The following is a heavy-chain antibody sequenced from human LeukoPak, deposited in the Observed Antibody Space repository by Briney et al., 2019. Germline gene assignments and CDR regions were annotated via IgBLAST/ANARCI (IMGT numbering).Heavy chain of an antibody. Sequence: GGSLRLSCAASGFTFDSFSINWVHQAPGKGLEWVASISSSTTYIYYAGSVKGRFTISRDNAKNLVYLEMNSLRAEDTAVYYCARDSSGWYQDSDYWGQGTLVTVSS. CDR1: GFTFDSFS. V-gene: IGHV3-21*01. J-gene: IGHJ4*02. CDR2: ISSSTTYI. D-gene: IGHD6-19*01. CDR3: ARDSSGWYQDSDY.